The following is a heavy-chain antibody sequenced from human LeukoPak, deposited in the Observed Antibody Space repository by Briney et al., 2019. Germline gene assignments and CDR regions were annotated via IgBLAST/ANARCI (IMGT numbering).Heavy chain of an antibody. Sequence: PGGSLRLSCAASGFTFSSYGMHWVRQAPGKGLEWVAFIRYDGSNKYYADSVKGRFTISRDNPKNTLYLQMNGLRAEDTAVYYCAKDGDYYDSSGYPGGDYWGQGTLVTVSS. D-gene: IGHD3-22*01. CDR3: AKDGDYYDSSGYPGGDY. J-gene: IGHJ4*02. CDR1: GFTFSSYG. CDR2: IRYDGSNK. V-gene: IGHV3-30*02.